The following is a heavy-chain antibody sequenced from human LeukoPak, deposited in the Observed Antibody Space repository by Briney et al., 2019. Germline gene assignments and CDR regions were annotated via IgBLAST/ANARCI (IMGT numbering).Heavy chain of an antibody. Sequence: PSETLSLTCAVDGGSFSGYYWSWIRQPPGKGLDWIGEINHSGSTNYNPSLKSRVTISVDTSKNQFSLKLSSVTAADTAVYYCARGPIYYDSSGPTDYWGQGTLVTVSS. CDR3: ARGPIYYDSSGPTDY. D-gene: IGHD3-22*01. CDR1: GGSFSGYY. V-gene: IGHV4-34*01. J-gene: IGHJ4*02. CDR2: INHSGST.